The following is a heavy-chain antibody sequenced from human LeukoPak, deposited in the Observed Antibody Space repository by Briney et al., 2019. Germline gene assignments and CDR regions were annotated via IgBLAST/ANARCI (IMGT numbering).Heavy chain of an antibody. V-gene: IGHV3-30*02. D-gene: IGHD5-18*01. CDR1: GFTFSSYG. Sequence: PGGSLTLSCAASGFTFSSYGMHWVRQAPGKGLEWVAFIRYDGSNKYYPDSVKGRFTLTRDNYKNTLYLQMNSLSAEDKAVYYCAKGMSAMAKSDAFDIWGQGTTVTVSS. CDR2: IRYDGSNK. J-gene: IGHJ3*02. CDR3: AKGMSAMAKSDAFDI.